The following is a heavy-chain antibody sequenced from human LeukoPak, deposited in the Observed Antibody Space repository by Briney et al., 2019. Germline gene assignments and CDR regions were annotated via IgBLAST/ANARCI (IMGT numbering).Heavy chain of an antibody. D-gene: IGHD1-14*01. Sequence: GGSLRLSCAASRFIFSNYAMHWVRQAPGKGLDWVAVISYHGSDQYYTDSVKGRFTISRDYSKNTLYLQMNSLRTEDTAVYYWAEPNLKGWWRLPSLWGQGTLFNGFS. CDR3: AEPNLKGWWRLPSL. V-gene: IGHV3-30*04. CDR1: RFIFSNYA. CDR2: ISYHGSDQ. J-gene: IGHJ4*02.